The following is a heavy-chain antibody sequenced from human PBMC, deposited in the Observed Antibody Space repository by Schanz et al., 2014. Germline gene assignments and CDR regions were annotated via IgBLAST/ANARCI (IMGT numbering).Heavy chain of an antibody. CDR1: GYSFISHA. CDR2: INPNSGDT. CDR3: AREMLDIVATMDDDAFDI. V-gene: IGHV1-2*04. D-gene: IGHD5-12*01. Sequence: QVQLVQSGAEVKKPGASVKVSCKASGYSFISHAIHWVRQAPGQGLEWMGWINPNSGDTNYAQKFQGWVTMTRDTSISTAYMEMSRLISDDTAVYYCAREMLDIVATMDDDAFDIWGQGTMVTVSS. J-gene: IGHJ3*02.